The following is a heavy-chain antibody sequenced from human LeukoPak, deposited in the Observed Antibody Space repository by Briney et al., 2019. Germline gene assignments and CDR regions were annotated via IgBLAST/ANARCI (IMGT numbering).Heavy chain of an antibody. CDR3: AKAYYDSSGYSYYFDY. V-gene: IGHV3-21*01. J-gene: IGHJ4*02. Sequence: GGSLRLSCAASGFPFSAYSMNWVRQAPGKGLEWVSSISGGSSYMFYADSVKGRFTISRDNAKNSLYLQMNSLRAEDTAVYYCAKAYYDSSGYSYYFDYWGQGTLVTVSS. D-gene: IGHD3-22*01. CDR2: ISGGSSYM. CDR1: GFPFSAYS.